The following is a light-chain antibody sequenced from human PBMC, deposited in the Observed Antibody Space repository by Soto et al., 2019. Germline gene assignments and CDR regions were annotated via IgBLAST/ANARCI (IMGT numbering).Light chain of an antibody. CDR3: SSYSSSSTYV. J-gene: IGLJ1*01. CDR1: SSDVGGYSY. V-gene: IGLV2-14*01. Sequence: QSALTQPASGSGSPGQSITISCTGTSSDVGGYSYVSWYQQHPGTAPKLMIYEVSNRPSGVSNRFSGSKSGNTASLTISGLQAEDEADYYCSSYSSSSTYVFGTGTKLTVL. CDR2: EVS.